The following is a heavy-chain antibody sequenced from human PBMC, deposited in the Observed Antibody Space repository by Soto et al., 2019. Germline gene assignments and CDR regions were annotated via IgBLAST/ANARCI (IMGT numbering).Heavy chain of an antibody. J-gene: IGHJ4*02. CDR2: INHSGST. CDR3: ARGGIVVVPAAIRQGVYDY. Sequence: QVQLQQWGAGLLKPSETLSLTCAVYGGSFSGYYWSWIRQSPGKGLEWIEEINHSGSTNYNPSLKSRVTISVDTSKNQFSLKLSSVTAADTAVYYCARGGIVVVPAAIRQGVYDYWGQGTLVTVSS. D-gene: IGHD2-2*01. CDR1: GGSFSGYY. V-gene: IGHV4-34*01.